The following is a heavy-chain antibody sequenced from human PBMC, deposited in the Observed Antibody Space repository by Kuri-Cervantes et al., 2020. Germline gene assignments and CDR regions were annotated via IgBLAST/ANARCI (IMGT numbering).Heavy chain of an antibody. V-gene: IGHV3-7*03. CDR2: IKEDGSEK. CDR1: GFTFSDYW. J-gene: IGHJ6*02. Sequence: GESLKISCAASGFTFSDYWMTWVRQAPGKGLEWVANIKEDGSEKQYADSVKGRFTISRDNAKNSLSLQMDSLRAEDTAVYYCAKRGAHTFKYYYYGMDVWGQGTTVTVSS. CDR3: AKRGAHTFKYYYYGMDV. D-gene: IGHD2/OR15-2a*01.